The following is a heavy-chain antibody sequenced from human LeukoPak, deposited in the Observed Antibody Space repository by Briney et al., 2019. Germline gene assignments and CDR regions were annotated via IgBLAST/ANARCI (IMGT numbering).Heavy chain of an antibody. J-gene: IGHJ2*01. CDR3: ARSKVPIAYWYFDL. CDR1: GGSISSSSYY. CDR2: IYYLGST. V-gene: IGHV4-39*01. Sequence: PSETLSLTCTVSGGSISSSSYYWGWIRQPPGKGLEWIGSIYYLGSTHFNPSLKSRVTVSVDTSKNQFSLKLTSVTAADTAVYYCARSKVPIAYWYFDLWGRGTLVTVSS. D-gene: IGHD2-21*01.